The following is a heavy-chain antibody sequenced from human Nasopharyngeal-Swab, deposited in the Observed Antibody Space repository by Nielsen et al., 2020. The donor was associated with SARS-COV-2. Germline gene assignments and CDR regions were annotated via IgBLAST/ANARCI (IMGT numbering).Heavy chain of an antibody. CDR2: ISYDGSNK. D-gene: IGHD3-10*01. J-gene: IGHJ4*02. Sequence: LKISWAVYGFSCSSYGMHWVRQAPGKGLEWVAVISYDGSNKYYADSVKGRFAISRDNSKNTLYLQMNSLRAEDTAVYYCARTETYYYGSGSYYPIDYWGQGTLVTVSS. CDR1: GFSCSSYG. V-gene: IGHV3-30*03. CDR3: ARTETYYYGSGSYYPIDY.